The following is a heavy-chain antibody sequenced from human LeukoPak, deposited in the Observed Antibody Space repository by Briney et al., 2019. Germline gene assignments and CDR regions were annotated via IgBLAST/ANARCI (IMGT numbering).Heavy chain of an antibody. CDR3: AKEMGYCSSATCYGLDY. V-gene: IGHV3-11*01. Sequence: GGSLRLSCAASGFTFSNAWMSWIRQAPGKGLEWVSYISSSGSTIYYADSVKGRFTISRDNARNSLYLQMNSLRAEDTAIYYCAKEMGYCSSATCYGLDYWGQGTLVTVSS. CDR2: ISSSGSTI. J-gene: IGHJ4*02. D-gene: IGHD2-2*01. CDR1: GFTFSNAW.